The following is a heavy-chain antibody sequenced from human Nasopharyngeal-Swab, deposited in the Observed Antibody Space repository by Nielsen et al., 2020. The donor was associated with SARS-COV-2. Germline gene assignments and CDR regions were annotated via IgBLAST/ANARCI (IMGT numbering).Heavy chain of an antibody. Sequence: GESLKLSCAASGSSFSRYAMNWVLQAPGKGLEWVSGISASGGSTDQADSVKGRFTISRDNSKNTLYLQMNSLRAEDTAVYYCATELVVAAGGSYYYYGMDVWGQGTTVTVTS. CDR1: GSSFSRYA. CDR2: ISASGGST. CDR3: ATELVVAAGGSYYYYGMDV. D-gene: IGHD2-15*01. V-gene: IGHV3-23*01. J-gene: IGHJ6*02.